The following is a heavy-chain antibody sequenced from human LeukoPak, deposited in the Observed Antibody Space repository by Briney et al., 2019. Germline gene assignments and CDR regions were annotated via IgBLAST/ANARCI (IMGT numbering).Heavy chain of an antibody. CDR2: IYHSGST. CDR3: ARDYYDSTGGRGYDY. J-gene: IGHJ4*02. CDR1: GYSISSGYY. Sequence: SETLSLTCTVSGYSISSGYYCGWIRQPPGKGLEWIVSIYHSGSTYYNPSLKSPVTISVDTSKNQFSLKRSSVTAADTAVYYCARDYYDSTGGRGYDYWGQGTLVTVSS. V-gene: IGHV4-38-2*02. D-gene: IGHD3-22*01.